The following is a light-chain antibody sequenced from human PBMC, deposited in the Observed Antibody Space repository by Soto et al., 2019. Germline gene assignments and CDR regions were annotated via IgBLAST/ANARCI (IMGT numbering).Light chain of an antibody. J-gene: IGLJ1*01. CDR1: SSDVGGYNY. V-gene: IGLV2-14*01. CDR2: EVS. Sequence: QSALTQPASVSGSPGQSITISCTGTSSDVGGYNYVSWYQQHPGKAPKLMIYEVSNRPSGVSNRFSGSNSGNTASLTTSGLQAEDEADYYCSSYTSSSTLVFGTGTKLTVL. CDR3: SSYTSSSTLV.